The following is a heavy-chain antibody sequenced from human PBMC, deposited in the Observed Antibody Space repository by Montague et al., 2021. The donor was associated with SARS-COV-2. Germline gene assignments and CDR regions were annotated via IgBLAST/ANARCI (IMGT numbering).Heavy chain of an antibody. CDR1: GGSIGSSNW. V-gene: IGHV4-4*02. J-gene: IGHJ1*01. CDR3: AKLDGGGY. D-gene: IGHD3-10*01. CDR2: IYHDGNT. Sequence: ETLSLTCTVSGGSIGSSNWGSWVRQSPGKGLDWIGEIYHDGNTHYKPSLKSRVIMSVDKSKNQFSLRVTSVTAADTAVYYCAKLDGGGYWGQGTLVTVSS.